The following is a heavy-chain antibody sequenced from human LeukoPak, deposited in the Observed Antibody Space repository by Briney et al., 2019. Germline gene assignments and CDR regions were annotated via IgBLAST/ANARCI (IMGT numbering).Heavy chain of an antibody. J-gene: IGHJ4*02. V-gene: IGHV4-59*01. Sequence: PSETLSLTCTVSGGSISSYYWSWIRQPPGKGLEWIGYIYYSGSTNYNPFLKSRVTISVDTSKNQLSLKLSSVTAADTAVYYCARVGAGGFDYWGQGTLVTVSS. CDR2: IYYSGST. CDR3: ARVGAGGFDY. D-gene: IGHD1-26*01. CDR1: GGSISSYY.